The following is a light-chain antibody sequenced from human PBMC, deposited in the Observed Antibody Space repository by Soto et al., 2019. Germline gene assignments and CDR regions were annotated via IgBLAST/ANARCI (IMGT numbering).Light chain of an antibody. J-gene: IGKJ5*01. CDR1: QSVSSN. CDR3: QQRSNWPPIT. V-gene: IGKV3-15*01. CDR2: GAS. Sequence: EIVMTQSPATLSVSPGERATLSFRASQSVSSNLAWYQQKPGQAPRLLIYGASTRATGIPARFSGSGSGTDFTLTISGLEPEDFAVYYCQQRSNWPPITFGQGTRLEIK.